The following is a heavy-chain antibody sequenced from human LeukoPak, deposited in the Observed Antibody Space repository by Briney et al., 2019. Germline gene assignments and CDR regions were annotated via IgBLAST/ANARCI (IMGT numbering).Heavy chain of an antibody. CDR3: TRDGTDYVWGSYRPLGDY. Sequence: GGSLRLFCTASGFTFGDYAMSWVRQAPGKGLEWVGFIRSKAYGGTTEYAASVKGRFTISRDDSKSIAYLQMNSLKTEDTAVYYCTRDGTDYVWGSYRPLGDYWGQGTLVTVSS. D-gene: IGHD3-16*02. V-gene: IGHV3-49*04. J-gene: IGHJ4*02. CDR1: GFTFGDYA. CDR2: IRSKAYGGTT.